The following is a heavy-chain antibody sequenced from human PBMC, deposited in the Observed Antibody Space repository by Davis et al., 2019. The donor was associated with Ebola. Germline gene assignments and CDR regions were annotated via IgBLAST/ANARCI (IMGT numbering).Heavy chain of an antibody. Sequence: SVKVSCKASGYTFINYAIHWVRQAPGQGLEWMGRIIPILGIANYAQKFQGRVTITADKSTSTAYMELSSLRSEDTAVYYCAREGGDGYNKVYWGQGTLVTVSS. CDR3: AREGGDGYNKVY. CDR2: IIPILGIA. D-gene: IGHD5-24*01. CDR1: GYTFINYA. J-gene: IGHJ4*02. V-gene: IGHV1-69*04.